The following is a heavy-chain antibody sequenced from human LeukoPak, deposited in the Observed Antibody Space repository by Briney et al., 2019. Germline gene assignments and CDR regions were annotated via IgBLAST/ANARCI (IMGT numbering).Heavy chain of an antibody. J-gene: IGHJ4*02. Sequence: GGSLRLSCAASGFTFSSFRMNWVRQAPGKGLEWVSSISSSSSDISYADSVKGRFTISRDNAKSSLYLQMNSLRAEDTAVYYCAMTFDYWGQGTLVTVSS. CDR1: GFTFSSFR. V-gene: IGHV3-21*01. CDR2: ISSSSSDI. CDR3: AMTFDY.